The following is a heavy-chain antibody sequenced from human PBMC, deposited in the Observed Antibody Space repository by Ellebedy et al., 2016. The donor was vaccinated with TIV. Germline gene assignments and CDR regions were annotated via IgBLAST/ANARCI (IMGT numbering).Heavy chain of an antibody. D-gene: IGHD2-2*01. Sequence: MPSDTLSLTCTVPGGSISSYYWICIRQLAGKGLEWIGRIYTSGSTNYNPSLKSRVTMSVDTSKNQFSLKLSSVTAADTAVYYCARDFHAGASPNSAAIDPWGQGTLVTVSS. J-gene: IGHJ5*02. CDR1: GGSISSYY. CDR2: IYTSGST. V-gene: IGHV4-4*07. CDR3: ARDFHAGASPNSAAIDP.